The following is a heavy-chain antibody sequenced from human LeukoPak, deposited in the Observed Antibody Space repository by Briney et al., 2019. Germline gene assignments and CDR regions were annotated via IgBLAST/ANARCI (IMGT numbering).Heavy chain of an antibody. CDR1: GGSISSYY. Sequence: SETLSLTCTVSGGSISSYYWSWIRQPPGKGLEWIGYIYYSGSTNYNPSLKSRVTISVDTSKNQFSLKLSSVTAADTAAYYCARNYWGYILYFDYWGQGTLVTVSS. J-gene: IGHJ4*02. V-gene: IGHV4-59*01. CDR2: IYYSGST. D-gene: IGHD7-27*01. CDR3: ARNYWGYILYFDY.